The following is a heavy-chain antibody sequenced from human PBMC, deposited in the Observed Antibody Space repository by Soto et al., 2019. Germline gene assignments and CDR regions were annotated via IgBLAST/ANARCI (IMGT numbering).Heavy chain of an antibody. CDR2: IIPIFGTA. CDR1: GGTFSSYA. CDR3: ARDLFITYYYDSSGSSGAFDI. V-gene: IGHV1-69*13. J-gene: IGHJ3*02. Sequence: SVKVSCKASGGTFSSYAIVWVRQAPGQGLEWMGGIIPIFGTANYAQKFQGRVTITADESTSTAYMELSSLRSEDTAVYYCARDLFITYYYDSSGSSGAFDIWGQGTMVTVSS. D-gene: IGHD3-22*01.